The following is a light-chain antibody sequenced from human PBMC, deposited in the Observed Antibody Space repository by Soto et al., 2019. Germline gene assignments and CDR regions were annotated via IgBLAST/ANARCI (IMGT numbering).Light chain of an antibody. CDR2: EVT. Sequence: QSALTQPPSASGSPGQSVTISCTGTSSDVGGYDYVSWYQQHPGKAPKLMIYEVTIRPSGVSDRFSGSKSDNTASLTVSGLQAEDEADYYCSSYTGGNPSYVFGTGTKLTVL. CDR3: SSYTGGNPSYV. CDR1: SSDVGGYDY. J-gene: IGLJ1*01. V-gene: IGLV2-8*01.